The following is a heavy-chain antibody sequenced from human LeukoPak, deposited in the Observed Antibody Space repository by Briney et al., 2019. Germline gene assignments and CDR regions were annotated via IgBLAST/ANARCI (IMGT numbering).Heavy chain of an antibody. J-gene: IGHJ5*02. D-gene: IGHD1-14*01. CDR3: ALVEPRQTNS. Sequence: GGSLRLSCAASGFTFSTHAMNWVRQAPGKGLEWVSIIGGSGVTTYYADSVRGRFTISRDNSKNTMYLQVNSLRAEDTAVYYCALVEPRQTNSWGQGTLVTVSS. V-gene: IGHV3-23*01. CDR1: GFTFSTHA. CDR2: IGGSGVTT.